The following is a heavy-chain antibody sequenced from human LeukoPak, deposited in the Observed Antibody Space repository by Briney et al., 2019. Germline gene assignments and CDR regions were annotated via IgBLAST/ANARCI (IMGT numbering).Heavy chain of an antibody. D-gene: IGHD4-17*01. V-gene: IGHV4-59*11. J-gene: IGHJ3*02. CDR3: ARDPATVTKGLDI. CDR2: VSYIGST. CDR1: GDSFSSHY. Sequence: SETLSLTCTVSGDSFSSHYWSWVRQPPGRGLEWIGYVSYIGSTNYNPSLKSRVTISVDTSKNQFSLKLSSVTAADTAVYYCARDPATVTKGLDIWGQGTMVTVSS.